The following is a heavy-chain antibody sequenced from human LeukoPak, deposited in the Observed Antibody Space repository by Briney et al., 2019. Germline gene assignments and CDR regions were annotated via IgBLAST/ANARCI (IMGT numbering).Heavy chain of an antibody. V-gene: IGHV3-74*01. Sequence: GGSLRLSCSVSGFTFSSYWMHWVGQAPRKGLEWISRINILGNEQKYADSVKGRFTISRDNAKKTLFLNMNNLGVDDTAVYFCVRGYLAPDYWGQGTLVTVSA. CDR3: VRGYLAPDY. CDR1: GFTFSSYW. D-gene: IGHD1-1*01. CDR2: INILGNEQ. J-gene: IGHJ4*02.